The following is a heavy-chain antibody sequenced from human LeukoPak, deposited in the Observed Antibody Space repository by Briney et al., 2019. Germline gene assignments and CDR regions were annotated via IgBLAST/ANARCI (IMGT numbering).Heavy chain of an antibody. CDR1: GFTVSSNY. V-gene: IGHV3-53*01. Sequence: GGSLRLSCAASGFTVSSNYMSWVRQAPGKGLEWVSVIYSGGSTYYADSVRGRFTISRDNAKNSLYLLMNSLRAGDTAVYYCARDGFYDATGYPTLDYWGRGTLVTVSS. J-gene: IGHJ4*02. CDR2: IYSGGST. CDR3: ARDGFYDATGYPTLDY. D-gene: IGHD2/OR15-2a*01.